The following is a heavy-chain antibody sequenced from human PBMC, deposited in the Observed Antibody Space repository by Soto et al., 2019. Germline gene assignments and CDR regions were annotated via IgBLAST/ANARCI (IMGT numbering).Heavy chain of an antibody. V-gene: IGHV4-34*01. CDR1: GGSFSGYY. CDR3: ASVGGIYYYYGMDV. CDR2: INHSGST. Sequence: SETLSLTCAVYGGSFSGYYWSWIRQPPGKGLEWIGEINHSGSTNYNPSLKSRVTISVDTSKNQFSLKLSSVTAADTAVYYCASVGGIYYYYGMDVWGQGTTVTVSS. J-gene: IGHJ6*02.